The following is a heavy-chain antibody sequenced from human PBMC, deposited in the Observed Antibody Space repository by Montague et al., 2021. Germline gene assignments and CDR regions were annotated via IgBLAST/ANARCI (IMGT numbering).Heavy chain of an antibody. Sequence: SETLSLTCGVYGGPFSGYFWTWIRQPPGKGLEWVGEINHSGDANYNPSLESRVTMTVDTSKRQFSLRLTFLAAADTAIYYCARDTWFRENLSSLYYYGIDVWGQGTTVTVSS. V-gene: IGHV4-34*01. CDR1: GGPFSGYF. CDR3: ARDTWFRENLSSLYYYGIDV. J-gene: IGHJ6*02. D-gene: IGHD3-10*01. CDR2: INHSGDA.